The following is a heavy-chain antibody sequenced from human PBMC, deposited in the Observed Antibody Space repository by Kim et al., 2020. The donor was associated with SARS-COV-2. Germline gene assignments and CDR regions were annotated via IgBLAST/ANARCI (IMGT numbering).Heavy chain of an antibody. V-gene: IGHV3-23*03. J-gene: IGHJ4*02. CDR3: AKTHIDYGEYSLDY. CDR1: GFTFSSYA. Sequence: GGSLRLSCAASGFTFSSYAMSWVRQAPGKGLEWVSVIYSGGSSTYYADSVKGRFTISRDNSNNTLYLQMNSLRAEDTAVYYCAKTHIDYGEYSLDYWGQGTLVTVSS. D-gene: IGHD4-17*01. CDR2: IYSGGSST.